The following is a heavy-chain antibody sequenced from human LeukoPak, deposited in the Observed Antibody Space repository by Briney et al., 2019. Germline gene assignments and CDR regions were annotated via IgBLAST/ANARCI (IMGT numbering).Heavy chain of an antibody. Sequence: PVGSLRLSCAASGFTFSDYYMSWIRQAPGKGLEWVSYISSRGSTIYYADSVKGRFTISRDNAKNSLYLQMNSLRAEDTAVYYCARDRRHLRGYFDLWGRGTLVTLSS. CDR1: GFTFSDYY. CDR3: ARDRRHLRGYFDL. J-gene: IGHJ2*01. CDR2: ISSRGSTI. V-gene: IGHV3-11*01.